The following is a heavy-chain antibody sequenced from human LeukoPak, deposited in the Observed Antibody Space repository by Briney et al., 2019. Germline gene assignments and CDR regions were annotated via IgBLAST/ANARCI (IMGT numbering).Heavy chain of an antibody. CDR3: AREQLVGTYYFDY. Sequence: ASVQLSCKASGYTFTNYYMHWVRQAPGQGLEWMGILSPSGGSTSYAQKFQGRVTMTRDTSTSTVYMELSSLRSDDTAVYYCAREQLVGTYYFDYWGQGTLGTVSS. CDR2: LSPSGGST. J-gene: IGHJ4*02. D-gene: IGHD6-6*01. CDR1: GYTFTNYY. V-gene: IGHV1-46*01.